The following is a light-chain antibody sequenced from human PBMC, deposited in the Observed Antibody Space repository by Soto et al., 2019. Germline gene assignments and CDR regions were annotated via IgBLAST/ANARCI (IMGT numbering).Light chain of an antibody. CDR3: QHRSTWPRA. CDR1: QSVGIY. J-gene: IGKJ5*01. CDR2: DAS. Sequence: EIVLTQCPATLSLSPGERATLSCRASQSVGIYLGWYQQRPGQAPRLLIYDASKRAAGIPARFSGSGSGTDFTLTINSLEPEDFAVYYCQHRSTWPRAFGQGTRLESK. V-gene: IGKV3-11*01.